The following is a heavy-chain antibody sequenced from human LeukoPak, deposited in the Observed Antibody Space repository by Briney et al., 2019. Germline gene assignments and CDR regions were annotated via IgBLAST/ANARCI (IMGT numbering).Heavy chain of an antibody. J-gene: IGHJ5*02. V-gene: IGHV4-38-2*02. CDR2: ISSSGST. CDR3: ARDRLQLQS. D-gene: IGHD5-24*01. CDR1: GYSISSGYY. Sequence: PSETLSLTCTVSGYSISSGYYWGWIRQPAGKGLEWIGRISSSGSTNYNPSLKSRVTISVDTSKNQFSLKLSSVTAADTAVYYCARDRLQLQSWGQGTLVTVSS.